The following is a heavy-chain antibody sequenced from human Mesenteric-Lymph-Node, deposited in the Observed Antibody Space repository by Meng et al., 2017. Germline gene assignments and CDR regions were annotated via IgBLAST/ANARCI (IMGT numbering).Heavy chain of an antibody. CDR2: ISGSGGST. Sequence: GESLKISCAASGFTFSSYAMSWVRQAPGKGLEWVSAISGSGGSTYYADSVKGRFTISRDNSKNTLYLQMNSLRAEDTAVYYCARDSWDYDILTGYCDYWGQGTLVTVSS. D-gene: IGHD3-9*01. V-gene: IGHV3-23*01. CDR1: GFTFSSYA. CDR3: ARDSWDYDILTGYCDY. J-gene: IGHJ4*02.